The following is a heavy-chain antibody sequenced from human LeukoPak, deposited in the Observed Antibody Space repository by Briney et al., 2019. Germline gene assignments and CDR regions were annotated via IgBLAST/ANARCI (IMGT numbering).Heavy chain of an antibody. CDR1: GGSISSYY. J-gene: IGHJ4*02. V-gene: IGHV4-59*05. D-gene: IGHD1-26*01. Sequence: SETLSLTCTVSGGSISSYYWSWIRQPAGKGLEWIGSIYYSGSTYYNPSLKSRVTISVDTSKNQFSLKLSSVTAADTAVYYCARPLSGSYYPFDYWGQGTLVTVSS. CDR3: ARPLSGSYYPFDY. CDR2: IYYSGST.